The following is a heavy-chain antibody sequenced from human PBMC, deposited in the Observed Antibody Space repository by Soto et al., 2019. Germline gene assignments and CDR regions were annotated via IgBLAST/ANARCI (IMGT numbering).Heavy chain of an antibody. V-gene: IGHV3-23*01. Sequence: EVQLLESGGGLVQPGGALRLSCAASEFTFTSYAMSWVRQAPGKGLEWVSAVGSDGGSTYYADYVRGRFTVSRDNSQNTLYLQMNNLRAEDTAVYYCAKDVCGSGTFCHFDYWGQGTLVTVSS. D-gene: IGHD3-10*01. CDR2: VGSDGGST. CDR1: EFTFTSYA. J-gene: IGHJ4*02. CDR3: AKDVCGSGTFCHFDY.